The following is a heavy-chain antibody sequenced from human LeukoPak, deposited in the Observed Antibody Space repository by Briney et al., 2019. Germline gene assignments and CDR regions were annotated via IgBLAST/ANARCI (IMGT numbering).Heavy chain of an antibody. CDR2: ISSSSRSI. J-gene: IGHJ4*02. CDR3: ARDLRKGSYFDY. Sequence: GGSLRLSCAASGFTFSSDSINWVRQAPGKGLEWVSYISSSSRSIYYADSVKGRFTISRDNANNSLSLQMNSLRDEDTAVYYCARDLRKGSYFDYWGKGTLVTVSS. CDR1: GFTFSSDS. V-gene: IGHV3-48*02. D-gene: IGHD2-15*01.